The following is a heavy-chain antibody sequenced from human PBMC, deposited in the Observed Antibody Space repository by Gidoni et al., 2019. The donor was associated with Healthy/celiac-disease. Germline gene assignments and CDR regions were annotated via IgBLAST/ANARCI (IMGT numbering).Heavy chain of an antibody. CDR2: IYHSGST. D-gene: IGHD4-17*01. CDR1: GYSISSGYY. V-gene: IGHV4-38-2*02. J-gene: IGHJ6*02. Sequence: QVQLQESGPGLVKPSETLSLTRAVSGYSISSGYYWGWIRQPPGTGLEWIGSIYHSGSTYYTPSLKSRVTISVDTSKSQFSLKLSSVTAADTAVYYCARDHPYGDPSSAHYGMDVWGQGTTVTVSS. CDR3: ARDHPYGDPSSAHYGMDV.